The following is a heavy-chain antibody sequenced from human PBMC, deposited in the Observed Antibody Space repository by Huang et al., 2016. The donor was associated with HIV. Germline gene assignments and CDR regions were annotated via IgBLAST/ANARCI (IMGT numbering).Heavy chain of an antibody. V-gene: IGHV1-2*05. J-gene: IGHJ4*02. CDR2: INPTSGGT. Sequence: QVQLVQSGAEVKKPGASVNVSCRASAYTFTGYYIHWVRQAPGRGLEWMGRINPTSGGTNDAQKLQGRVTMTRDTSITTAYMELSSLKSDDTVVYYCAREVRYRIDGKWYRGLDYWGQGTLVTVSS. D-gene: IGHD2-15*01. CDR1: AYTFTGYY. CDR3: AREVRYRIDGKWYRGLDY.